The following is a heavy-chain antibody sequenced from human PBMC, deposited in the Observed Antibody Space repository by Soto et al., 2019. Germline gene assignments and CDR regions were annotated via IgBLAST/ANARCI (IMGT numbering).Heavy chain of an antibody. CDR2: ISAYNGNT. D-gene: IGHD3-3*01. J-gene: IGHJ3*02. CDR3: AKSLTYYDFWSGGAFDI. Sequence: ASVKVSCKASGYTFTSYGISWVRQAPGQGLEWMGWISAYNGNTNYAQKLQGRVTMTTDTSTSTAYMELRSLRSDDTAVYYCAKSLTYYDFWSGGAFDIWGQGTMVNVS. V-gene: IGHV1-18*01. CDR1: GYTFTSYG.